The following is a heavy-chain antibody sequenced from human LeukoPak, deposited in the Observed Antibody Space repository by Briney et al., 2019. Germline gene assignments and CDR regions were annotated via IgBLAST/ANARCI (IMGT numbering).Heavy chain of an antibody. CDR3: AKDIEPLGDTSTFDY. D-gene: IGHD1-26*01. Sequence: GGSLRLSCAASGFTFSSYAISWVRQAPGKGLEWVSAISGSGGSTYYADSVKGRFTISRDNSKNTLYLQMNSLRAEDTAVYYCAKDIEPLGDTSTFDYWGQGTLVTVSS. V-gene: IGHV3-23*01. CDR2: ISGSGGST. CDR1: GFTFSSYA. J-gene: IGHJ4*02.